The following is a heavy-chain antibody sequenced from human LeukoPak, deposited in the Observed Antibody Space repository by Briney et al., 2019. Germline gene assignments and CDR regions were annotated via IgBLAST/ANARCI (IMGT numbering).Heavy chain of an antibody. Sequence: SVKVSCKASGGTFTSYAISWVRQAPGQGLEWMGRIIPILGIANYAQKFQGRVTITADKSTSTAYMELSSLRSEDTAVYYCAREQSHHHYFDYWGKGTLVTVSS. CDR3: AREQSHHHYFDY. J-gene: IGHJ4*02. D-gene: IGHD1-14*01. CDR1: GGTFTSYA. CDR2: IIPILGIA. V-gene: IGHV1-69*04.